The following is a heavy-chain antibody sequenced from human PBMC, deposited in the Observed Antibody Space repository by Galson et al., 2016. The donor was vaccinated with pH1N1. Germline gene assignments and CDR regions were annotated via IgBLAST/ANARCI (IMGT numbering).Heavy chain of an antibody. CDR3: APGGDDYGGNPHWFDP. Sequence: CKASGGTFSTYVIIWVRQAPGQGLEWMGRIVPITGVTNYTQKFQDRVTITADESTSTAYMELSSLGSEDTGVYYCAPGGDDYGGNPHWFDPWGQGTLVTVSS. CDR1: GGTFSTYV. D-gene: IGHD4-23*01. V-gene: IGHV1-69*04. CDR2: IVPITGVT. J-gene: IGHJ5*02.